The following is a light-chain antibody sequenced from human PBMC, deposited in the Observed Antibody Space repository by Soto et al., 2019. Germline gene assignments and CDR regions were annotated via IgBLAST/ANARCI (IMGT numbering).Light chain of an antibody. CDR2: KAS. J-gene: IGKJ1*01. Sequence: DIQMTQSPSTLSASVGDRVTITCRASQSISSWLAWYQQKPGKAPKLLIYKASSLRSGVPSRFSGSGSGTEFTLTISSLQPDDFATYYCQQYNSPVTFGQGTKVDIK. V-gene: IGKV1-5*03. CDR3: QQYNSPVT. CDR1: QSISSW.